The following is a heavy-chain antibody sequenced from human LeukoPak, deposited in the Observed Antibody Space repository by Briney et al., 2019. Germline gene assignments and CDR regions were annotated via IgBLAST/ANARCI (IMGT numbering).Heavy chain of an antibody. CDR1: GFTVSSYS. D-gene: IGHD5-24*01. V-gene: IGHV3-48*01. J-gene: IGHJ4*02. CDR2: ISSSSSTI. CDR3: ARVVAPDGYSVFDY. Sequence: GGSLRLSCAASGFTVSSYSMNWVRQAPGKGLEWVSYISSSSSTIHYADSVKGRFTISRDNAKNSLYLQMNSLRGEDTAVCYCARVVAPDGYSVFDYWGQGTLVTVSS.